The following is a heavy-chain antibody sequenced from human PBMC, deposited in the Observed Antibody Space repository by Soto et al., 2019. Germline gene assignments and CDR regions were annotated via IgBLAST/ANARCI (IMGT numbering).Heavy chain of an antibody. CDR3: AKDQVANPPRPNCCDD. CDR2: VSYDGSNK. V-gene: IGHV3-30*18. Sequence: PVGSLRPSCAASGLIFSRYGMHWVRPAEGKGLERVAAVSYDGSNKYYAESVKGRFTISRDNPKNTLYLQMSSLRGEDTAVYYCAKDQVANPPRPNCCDDWSQGTLVTV. CDR1: GLIFSRYG. D-gene: IGHD5-12*01. J-gene: IGHJ4*02.